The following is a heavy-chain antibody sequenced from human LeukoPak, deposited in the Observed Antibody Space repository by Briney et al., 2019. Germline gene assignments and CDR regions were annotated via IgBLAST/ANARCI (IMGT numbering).Heavy chain of an antibody. V-gene: IGHV1-18*01. J-gene: IGHJ4*02. CDR1: GYTFTSYG. CDR2: ISAYNGNT. D-gene: IGHD6-13*01. CDR3: ARGSRIAAAGTRLDTDY. Sequence: ASVKVSCKASGYTFTSYGISWVRQAPGQGLEWMGWISAYNGNTNYAQKLQGRVTMTTDTSTSTAYMELRSLRSDDTAVYYCARGSRIAAAGTRLDTDYWDQGTLVTVSS.